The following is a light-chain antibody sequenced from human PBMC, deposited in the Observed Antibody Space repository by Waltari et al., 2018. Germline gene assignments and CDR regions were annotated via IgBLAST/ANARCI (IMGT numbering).Light chain of an antibody. CDR2: QSS. CDR3: QAWDRDGAV. V-gene: IGLV3-1*01. Sequence: SYEVIQPPSVSVSPGQTATITCSGDKLGGRPTSWYQQRPGQSPVLLIDQSSRGSAGGPERFSGSHAGNTATLTISGTQNVDEADDYCQAWDRDGAVFGDGTKLTVL. CDR1: KLGGRP. J-gene: IGLJ2*01.